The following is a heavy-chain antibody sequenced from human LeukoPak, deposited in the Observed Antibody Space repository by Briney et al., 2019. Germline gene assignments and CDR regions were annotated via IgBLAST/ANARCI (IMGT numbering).Heavy chain of an antibody. CDR2: ISYDGSNK. V-gene: IGHV3-30*18. J-gene: IGHJ4*02. D-gene: IGHD6-19*01. CDR1: GFTFSSYG. CDR3: AKDPDSSGWYYFDY. Sequence: PGRSLRLSCAASGFTFSSYGMHWVSQAPGKGLEWVAVISYDGSNKYYADSVKGRFTISRDNSKNTLYLQMNSLRAEDTAVYYCAKDPDSSGWYYFDYWGQGTLVTVSS.